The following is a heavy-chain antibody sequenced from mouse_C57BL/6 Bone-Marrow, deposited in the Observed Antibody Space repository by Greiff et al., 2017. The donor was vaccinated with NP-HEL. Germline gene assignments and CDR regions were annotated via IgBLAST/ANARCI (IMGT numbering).Heavy chain of an antibody. CDR1: GFTFNTYA. CDR3: VRGYYYASRAGFAY. V-gene: IGHV10-3*01. J-gene: IGHJ3*01. D-gene: IGHD1-1*01. CDR2: IRSKSSNYAT. Sequence: EVNVVESGGGLVQPKGSLKLSCAASGFTFNTYAMHWVRQAPGKGLEWVARIRSKSSNYATYYADSVKDRFTISRDDSQSMLYLQMNNLKTEDTAMYYCVRGYYYASRAGFAYWGQGTLVTVSA.